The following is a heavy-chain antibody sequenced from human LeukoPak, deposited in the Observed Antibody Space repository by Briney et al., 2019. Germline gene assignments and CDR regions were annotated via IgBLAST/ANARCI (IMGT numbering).Heavy chain of an antibody. Sequence: SETLSLTCTVSGGSISSGGYYWSWIRQHPGTGLEWIGYIYYSGSTYYNPSLKSRVTISVDSSKNQFSPKLSSVTAADTAVYYCARDASNAGGFDYWGQGTLVTVSS. J-gene: IGHJ4*02. D-gene: IGHD2-2*01. CDR1: GGSISSGGYY. V-gene: IGHV4-31*03. CDR3: ARDASNAGGFDY. CDR2: IYYSGST.